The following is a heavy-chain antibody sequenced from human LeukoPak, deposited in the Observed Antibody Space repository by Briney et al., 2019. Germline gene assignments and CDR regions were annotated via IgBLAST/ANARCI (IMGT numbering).Heavy chain of an antibody. CDR1: GFTFSAYW. D-gene: IGHD3-3*01. CDR2: IIEGGDVK. CDR3: ARDNYDFWSGYSNWFDP. Sequence: GGSLRLSCAASGFTFSAYWMTWVRQAPGKGLAWVANIIEGGDVKYYADSVKGRFTISRDNTKNSLYLQMTSLRADDTAVYYCARDNYDFWSGYSNWFDPWGQGTLVTVSS. V-gene: IGHV3-7*01. J-gene: IGHJ5*02.